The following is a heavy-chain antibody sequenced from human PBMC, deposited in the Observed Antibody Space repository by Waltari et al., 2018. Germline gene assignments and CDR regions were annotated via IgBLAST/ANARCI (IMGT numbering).Heavy chain of an antibody. CDR2: INPYNCDT. V-gene: IGHV1-18*01. J-gene: IGHJ4*02. D-gene: IGHD3-16*01. CDR1: GYIFSNYG. CDR3: ARDDVNRSNFGGF. Sequence: QLVQSGAEVKKPGASVKVSCKASGYIFSNYGITWVRKAPGQGLEWMGWINPYNCDTKYGQNLQGRVTMTTDTSTTTAYMEIRTLRSDDTAIYYCARDDVNRSNFGGFWGQGTLVTVSS.